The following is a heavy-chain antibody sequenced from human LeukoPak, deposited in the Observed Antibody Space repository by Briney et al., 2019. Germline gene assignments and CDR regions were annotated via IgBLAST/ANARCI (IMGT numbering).Heavy chain of an antibody. D-gene: IGHD3-3*01. Sequence: SETLSLTCAVYGGSFSGYYWSWIRQPPGKGLEWIGETNHSGSTNYNPSLKSRVTISVDTSKNQFSLKLSSVTAADTAVYYCARVYYDFWSGYADYYYGMDVWGQGTTVTVSS. V-gene: IGHV4-34*01. CDR2: TNHSGST. CDR1: GGSFSGYY. CDR3: ARVYYDFWSGYADYYYGMDV. J-gene: IGHJ6*02.